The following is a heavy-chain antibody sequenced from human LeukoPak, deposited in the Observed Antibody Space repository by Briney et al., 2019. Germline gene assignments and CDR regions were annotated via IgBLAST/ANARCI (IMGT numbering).Heavy chain of an antibody. Sequence: PGKSLRLSCAASGFTFSNYAMHWARQAPGKGLEWVSLIPSGGTYEYYADSVKGRFTISRDNSKNTLYLQLNSLRAEDTAVYYCARDSTYYYDSGSSGPHYFDNWGQGTLVTVSS. V-gene: IGHV3-30*01. CDR1: GFTFSNYA. CDR2: IPSGGTYE. CDR3: ARDSTYYYDSGSSGPHYFDN. D-gene: IGHD3-10*01. J-gene: IGHJ4*02.